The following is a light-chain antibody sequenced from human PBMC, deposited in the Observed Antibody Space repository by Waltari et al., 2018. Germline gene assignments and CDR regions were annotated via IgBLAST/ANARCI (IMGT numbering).Light chain of an antibody. CDR3: QQTFTDLGA. CDR2: VAS. CDR1: QNIGNY. J-gene: IGKJ3*01. V-gene: IGKV1-39*01. Sequence: DIQMTQYPSSLSASVGDRVTISCRASQNIGNYLSWYQQKPGKSPNLLIYVASNLQSGVPSRFSGGGSGTDFTLTISSLRPEDFATYYCQQTFTDLGAFGPGTKVDIK.